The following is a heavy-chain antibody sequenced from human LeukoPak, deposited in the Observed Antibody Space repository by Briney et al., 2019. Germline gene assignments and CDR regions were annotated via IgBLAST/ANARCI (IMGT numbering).Heavy chain of an antibody. Sequence: PGGSLRLSCAASGFTFSSYAVSWVRQAPGKGLEWVSAISGSGGSTYYADSVKGRFTISRDNSKNTLYLQMNSLRAEDTAVYYCAKSWYYYDSSGYYAPDYWGQGTLVTVSS. J-gene: IGHJ4*02. CDR2: ISGSGGST. D-gene: IGHD3-22*01. CDR1: GFTFSSYA. V-gene: IGHV3-23*01. CDR3: AKSWYYYDSSGYYAPDY.